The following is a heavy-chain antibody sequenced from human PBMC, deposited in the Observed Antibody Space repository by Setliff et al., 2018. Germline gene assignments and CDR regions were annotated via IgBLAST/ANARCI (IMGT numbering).Heavy chain of an antibody. CDR1: GGTFGSSA. CDR2: IIPMFDTG. V-gene: IGHV1-69*13. Sequence: SVKVSCKASGGTFGSSALSWVRQAPGQGLEWMGGIIPMFDTGIYAEKFQGRVNLSADESTSTVYMELTRLRPEDTAIYYCARDKADYYDRSGYSGASDVWGQGTMVTVSS. D-gene: IGHD3-22*01. CDR3: ARDKADYYDRSGYSGASDV. J-gene: IGHJ3*01.